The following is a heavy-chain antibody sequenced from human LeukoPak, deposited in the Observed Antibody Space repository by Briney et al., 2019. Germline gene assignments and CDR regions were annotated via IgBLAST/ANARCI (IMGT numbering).Heavy chain of an antibody. CDR1: GYSISTKFYY. CDR3: ARHSSSGGGWFDP. D-gene: IGHD6-6*01. Sequence: PSETLSLTCTVSGYSISTKFYYWGWVRQSPGKGLEWIGSIYYSGSTYYNPSLKSRVTISVDTSKNRFSLKLSTVTATDTAVYYCARHSSSGGGWFDPWGQGTLVTVSS. V-gene: IGHV4-39*01. J-gene: IGHJ5*02. CDR2: IYYSGST.